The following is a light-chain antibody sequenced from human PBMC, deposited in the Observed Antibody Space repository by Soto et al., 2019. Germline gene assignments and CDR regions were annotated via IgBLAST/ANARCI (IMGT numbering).Light chain of an antibody. CDR1: GSDICGYNY. CDR3: SSYRASSTTHYV. J-gene: IGLJ1*01. Sequence: QSALTQPASLSGSPGQSITISCTGTGSDICGYNYVSWYQQHPGKAPKLIIHDVTNRPSGVSDRFFGSKSGNTASLTISGLQAEDEADYYCSSYRASSTTHYVFGTGTKVTVL. CDR2: DVT. V-gene: IGLV2-14*03.